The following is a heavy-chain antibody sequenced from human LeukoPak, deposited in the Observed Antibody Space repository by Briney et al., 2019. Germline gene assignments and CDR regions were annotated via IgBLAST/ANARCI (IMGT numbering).Heavy chain of an antibody. CDR2: ISSSSSYI. Sequence: PGGSLRLSCAASGFTFSTYAMSWVRQAPGKGLEWVSSISSSSSYIYYADSVKGRFTISRDNAKNSLYLQMNSLRAEDTAVYYCARPGTAAAGTGWFDPWGQGTLVTVSS. CDR1: GFTFSTYA. D-gene: IGHD6-13*01. J-gene: IGHJ5*02. V-gene: IGHV3-21*01. CDR3: ARPGTAAAGTGWFDP.